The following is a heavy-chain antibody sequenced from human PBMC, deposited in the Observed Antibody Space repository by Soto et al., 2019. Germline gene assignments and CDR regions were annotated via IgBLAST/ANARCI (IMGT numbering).Heavy chain of an antibody. V-gene: IGHV2-5*02. CDR1: GFSLSTSGVG. CDR3: AHRQRTVYFDY. Sequence: QITLKESGPTLVKPTQTLTLTCTFSGFSLSTSGVGVGWIRQPPGKALEWLALIYWDVDKRYSPSLKSRLTXTXATSKNQVVLTMTNMDPVDTATYYCAHRQRTVYFDYWGQGTLVTVSS. J-gene: IGHJ4*02. CDR2: IYWDVDK. D-gene: IGHD4-17*01.